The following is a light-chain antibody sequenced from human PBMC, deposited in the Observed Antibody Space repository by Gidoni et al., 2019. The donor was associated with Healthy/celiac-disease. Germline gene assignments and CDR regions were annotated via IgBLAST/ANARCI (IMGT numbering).Light chain of an antibody. CDR1: QSVSSSY. Sequence: EIVLAQSPGTLSLSPGERATLSYRASQSVSSSYLAWYQQKPGQAPRLLIYGASSRATGIPDRFSGSWSGTDFTLTISRLEPEDFAVYYCQQYGSSPFGQXTRLEIK. J-gene: IGKJ5*01. CDR2: GAS. CDR3: QQYGSSP. V-gene: IGKV3-20*01.